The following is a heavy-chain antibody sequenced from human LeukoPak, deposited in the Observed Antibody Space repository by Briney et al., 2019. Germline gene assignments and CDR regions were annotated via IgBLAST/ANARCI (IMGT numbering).Heavy chain of an antibody. CDR3: ARHVGIARTPFDY. Sequence: SETLSLTCTVSGGSIRSYYWSWIRQPAGKGLEWIGSIYYSGSTYYNPSLKSRVTISVDTSKNQFSLKLSSVTAADTAVYYCARHVGIARTPFDYWGQGTLVTVSS. D-gene: IGHD6-13*01. CDR2: IYYSGST. V-gene: IGHV4-59*05. J-gene: IGHJ4*02. CDR1: GGSIRSYY.